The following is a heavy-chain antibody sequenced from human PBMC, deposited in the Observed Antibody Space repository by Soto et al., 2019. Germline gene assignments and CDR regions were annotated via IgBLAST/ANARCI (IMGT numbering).Heavy chain of an antibody. V-gene: IGHV1-46*01. CDR1: GYDFTDHY. CDR2: ISPDGGST. CDR3: ARAPRGGVIIVITSAQIDY. D-gene: IGHD3-10*01. Sequence: RASVKVSCKASGYDFTDHYIHWVRQAPGQGLEWMGIISPDGGSTRYSQQFQARITMTRDTSTSTVYMELSSLRSEDTAVYYCARAPRGGVIIVITSAQIDYWGQGALVTVSS. J-gene: IGHJ4*02.